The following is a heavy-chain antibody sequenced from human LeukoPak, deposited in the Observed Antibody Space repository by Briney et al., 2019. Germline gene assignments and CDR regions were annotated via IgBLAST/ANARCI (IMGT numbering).Heavy chain of an antibody. D-gene: IGHD3-3*01. V-gene: IGHV3-74*01. Sequence: PGGSLRLSCAASGFTFSSYWMPWVRQAPGKGLVWVSRINSDGSSTSYADSVKGRFTISRDNAKNTLYLQMNSLRAEDTAVYYCARDRAAYYDFWSGYYSHYYYGMDVWGQGTTVTVSS. CDR1: GFTFSSYW. CDR3: ARDRAAYYDFWSGYYSHYYYGMDV. CDR2: INSDGSST. J-gene: IGHJ6*02.